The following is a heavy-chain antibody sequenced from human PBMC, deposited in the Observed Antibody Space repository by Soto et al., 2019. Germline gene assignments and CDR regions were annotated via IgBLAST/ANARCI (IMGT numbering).Heavy chain of an antibody. CDR1: GFTVSSNY. V-gene: IGHV3-53*01. Sequence: GGSLRLSCAASGFTVSSNYMSWVRQAPGKGLEWVSVIYSGGSTYYADSVKGRFTISRDKSKNTLYLQMNSLRAEDTAVYYCAGLIVDTAMVTLGPRYYYYGMDVWGQGTTVTVSS. CDR3: AGLIVDTAMVTLGPRYYYYGMDV. D-gene: IGHD5-18*01. CDR2: IYSGGST. J-gene: IGHJ6*02.